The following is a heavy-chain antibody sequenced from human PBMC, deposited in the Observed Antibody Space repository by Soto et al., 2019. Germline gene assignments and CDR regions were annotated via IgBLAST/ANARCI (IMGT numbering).Heavy chain of an antibody. Sequence: SETLSLTCSVSGDSISNSRFYWAWIRQPPGKGLEWIGYIYYSGSTYYNPSLKSRVTISVDTSKNQFSLKLSSVTAADTAVYYCARRSSGWYFDYWGQGTLVTVSS. D-gene: IGHD6-19*01. CDR1: GDSISNSRFY. CDR2: IYYSGST. V-gene: IGHV4-30-4*08. CDR3: ARRSSGWYFDY. J-gene: IGHJ4*02.